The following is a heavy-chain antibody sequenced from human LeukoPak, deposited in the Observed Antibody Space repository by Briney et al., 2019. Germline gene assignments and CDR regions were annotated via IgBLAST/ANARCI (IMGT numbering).Heavy chain of an antibody. D-gene: IGHD3-10*01. V-gene: IGHV3-23*01. J-gene: IGHJ3*01. Sequence: GGSLRLSCAASGFTFSSYWMHWVRQAPGKGLEWVSAISGSGGVTYYRDSVKGRFTVSRDNSKNTLYLQMNSLRAEDTALYYCAKNGSGTSRAFDVWGQGTMATVSS. CDR2: ISGSGGVT. CDR3: AKNGSGTSRAFDV. CDR1: GFTFSSYW.